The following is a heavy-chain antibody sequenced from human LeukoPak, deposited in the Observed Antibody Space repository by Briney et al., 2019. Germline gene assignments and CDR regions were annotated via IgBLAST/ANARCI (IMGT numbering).Heavy chain of an antibody. CDR1: GFTFSSYW. J-gene: IGHJ5*02. D-gene: IGHD1-26*01. CDR2: IKQDGSEK. V-gene: IGHV3-7*01. CDR3: TREGVGTTFSAWFDP. Sequence: PGGSLRLSCAASGFTFSSYWMSWVRQAPGKGLEWVANIKQDGSEKYYVDSVKGRFTISRDNAKNSLYLQMNSLRVEDTAVYYCTREGVGTTFSAWFDPWGQGTLVTVPS.